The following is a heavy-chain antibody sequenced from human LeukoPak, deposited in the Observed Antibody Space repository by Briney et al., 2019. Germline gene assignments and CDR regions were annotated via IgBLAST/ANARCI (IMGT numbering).Heavy chain of an antibody. J-gene: IGHJ4*02. V-gene: IGHV1-46*01. CDR2: INPSNGDT. CDR3: ARESNGGRDFDC. CDR1: GYTISDRY. Sequence: ASVTVSCNASGYTISDRYIHLVRQAPGQGLEWMGIINPSNGDTNYAQRFQGRVTMTRDTSTSTVYMELSSLDSEDTAVYYCARESNGGRDFDCWGQGTLVTVSS. D-gene: IGHD2-8*01.